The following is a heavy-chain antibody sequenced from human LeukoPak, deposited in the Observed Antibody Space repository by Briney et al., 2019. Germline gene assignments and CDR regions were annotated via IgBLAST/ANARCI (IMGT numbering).Heavy chain of an antibody. V-gene: IGHV5-10-1*01. CDR2: IDPSDSYT. CDR3: ARLFDPGYCNSTNCYDY. J-gene: IGHJ4*02. D-gene: IGHD2-2*01. Sequence: GESLKISCKGSGYSLTSYWISWVRQMPGKGLERMGRIDPSDSYTNYSPSFQGHVTISADKSITTAYLQWSSLKASDTAMYYCARLFDPGYCNSTNCYDYWGQGTLVTVSS. CDR1: GYSLTSYW.